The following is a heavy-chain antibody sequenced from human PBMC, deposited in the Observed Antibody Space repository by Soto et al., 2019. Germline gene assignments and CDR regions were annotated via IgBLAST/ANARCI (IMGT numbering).Heavy chain of an antibody. CDR3: SGDSSGWHLDY. J-gene: IGHJ4*02. CDR1: GFTFSSYG. V-gene: IGHV3-30*03. Sequence: QVQLVESGGGVVQPGRSLRLSCAASGFTFSSYGRHWVRQAPGKGLEWVAVISYDGSNKYYADSVKGRFTISRDNSKNTVYLQMNSLRAEDTAVYYCSGDSSGWHLDYWGQGTLVTVSS. CDR2: ISYDGSNK. D-gene: IGHD6-19*01.